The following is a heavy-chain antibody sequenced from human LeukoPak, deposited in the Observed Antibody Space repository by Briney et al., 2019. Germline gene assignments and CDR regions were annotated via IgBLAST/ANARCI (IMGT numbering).Heavy chain of an antibody. V-gene: IGHV3-66*01. CDR1: GFTVGNNY. CDR2: IFSHGET. D-gene: IGHD2-8*01. Sequence: GGSLRLSCAASGFTVGNNYMNWVRQAPGEGLEWVSLIFSHGETSYADSVKGRFTISRDNSKNTLYLQMNGLRVEDTAVYYCARAPPAVSINTYAWGQGTLVTVSS. CDR3: ARAPPAVSINTYA. J-gene: IGHJ4*02.